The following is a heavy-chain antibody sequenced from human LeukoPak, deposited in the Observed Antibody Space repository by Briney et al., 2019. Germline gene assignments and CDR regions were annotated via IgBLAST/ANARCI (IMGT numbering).Heavy chain of an antibody. CDR2: ISGSGDST. J-gene: IGHJ4*02. CDR1: GFTFSSYA. V-gene: IGHV3-23*01. D-gene: IGHD3-16*01. Sequence: PGGSLRLSCAASGFTFSSYAMSWVRQAQGKGLEWVSAISGSGDSTYYADPVKGRFTISRDNSKNTLYLQMNSLRVEDTAVYYCAKCDDYVWGSLDYWGQGTLVTVSS. CDR3: AKCDDYVWGSLDY.